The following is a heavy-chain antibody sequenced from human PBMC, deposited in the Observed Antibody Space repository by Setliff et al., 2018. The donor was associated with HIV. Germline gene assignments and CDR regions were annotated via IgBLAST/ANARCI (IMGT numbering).Heavy chain of an antibody. D-gene: IGHD3-22*01. V-gene: IGHV4-39*02. Sequence: LSLTCTVSGGSISRDSFYWGWFRQPPGEGLEWVGSIYYSGPTYYAPSLETRLTISVDTSTNQFSLKLTSVTAADTAMYFCAGDSGYPSNWFDPWGQGILVTVSS. CDR3: AGDSGYPSNWFDP. CDR2: IYYSGPT. CDR1: GGSISRDSFY. J-gene: IGHJ5*02.